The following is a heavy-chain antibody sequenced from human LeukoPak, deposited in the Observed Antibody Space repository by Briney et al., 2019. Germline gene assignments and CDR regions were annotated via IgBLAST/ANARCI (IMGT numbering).Heavy chain of an antibody. J-gene: IGHJ4*02. CDR1: GGSISSGSYY. V-gene: IGHV4-61*02. D-gene: IGHD1-26*01. Sequence: SETLSLTCTVSGGSISSGSYYWSWIRQPAGKGLEWIGRIYTSGSTNYNPSLKSRVTISVDTSKNQFSLKLDSVTAADTAVYYCAKARELLYYFDYWGQGTLVTVSS. CDR2: IYTSGST. CDR3: AKARELLYYFDY.